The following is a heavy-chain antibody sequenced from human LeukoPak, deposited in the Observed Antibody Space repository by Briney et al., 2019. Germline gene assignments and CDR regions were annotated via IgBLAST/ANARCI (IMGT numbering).Heavy chain of an antibody. CDR2: ISYDGRNK. J-gene: IGHJ4*02. D-gene: IGHD1-26*01. CDR1: GFTFSSYA. CDR3: AREGAVGASTYYFDS. Sequence: GGSLRLSCAASGFTFSSYAMSWVRQAPGKGLEWVTVISYDGRNKYYADSVRGRFTISRDRSKNTLYLQMDSLRPEDTALYYCAREGAVGASTYYFDSWGQGTLVTVSS. V-gene: IGHV3-30*04.